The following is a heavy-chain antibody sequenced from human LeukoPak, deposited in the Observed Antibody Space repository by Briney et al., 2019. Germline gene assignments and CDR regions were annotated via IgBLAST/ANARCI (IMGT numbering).Heavy chain of an antibody. CDR2: IYYSGST. CDR1: GGSVSSGDYY. J-gene: IGHJ4*02. CDR3: ARVAVVAARPFDY. V-gene: IGHV4-30-4*01. Sequence: SETLSLTCTVSGGSVSSGDYYWSWIRQPPGKGLEWIGHIYYSGSTYYNPSLKSRVTISVDTSKNQFSLKLSSVTAADTAVYYCARVAVVAARPFDYWGQGTLVTVSP. D-gene: IGHD2-15*01.